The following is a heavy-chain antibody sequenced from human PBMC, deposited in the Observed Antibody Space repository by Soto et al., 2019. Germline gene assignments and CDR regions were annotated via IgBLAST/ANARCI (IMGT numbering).Heavy chain of an antibody. CDR2: INPNSGGT. V-gene: IGHV1-2*04. CDR1: GYTFTGYY. Sequence: ASVKVSCKASGYTFTGYYMHWVRQAPGQGLEWMGWINPNSGGTNYAQKFQGWVTMTRDTSISTAYMELSRLRSDDTAVYYCARDYYYGSGSYPSGMDVWGQGTTVTVSS. J-gene: IGHJ6*02. D-gene: IGHD3-10*01. CDR3: ARDYYYGSGSYPSGMDV.